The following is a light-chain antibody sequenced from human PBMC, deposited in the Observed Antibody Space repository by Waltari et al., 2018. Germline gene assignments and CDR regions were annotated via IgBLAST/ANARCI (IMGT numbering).Light chain of an antibody. V-gene: IGKV3-15*01. CDR2: DTS. CDR1: RSVVIN. Sequence: ERVMTQSPATLSVSPGERVTLSCRARRSVVINLAWYQQKPGQPPRPLIYDTSTRSTGIPARFSGSGSGTEFTLTISSLQSEDFAVYYCQQYNNWPLAFGQGTRLEIK. CDR3: QQYNNWPLA. J-gene: IGKJ5*01.